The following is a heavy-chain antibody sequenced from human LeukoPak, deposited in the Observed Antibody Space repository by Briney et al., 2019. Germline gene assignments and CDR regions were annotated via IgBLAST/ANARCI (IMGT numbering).Heavy chain of an antibody. CDR1: GFTFSSYS. CDR3: ARALFHSSSSYQSYYYYMDV. J-gene: IGHJ6*03. Sequence: GGSLRLSCAASGFTFSSYSMNWVRQAPGKGLEWVSYISSSSTIYYADSVKGRFTISRDNAKNSLYLQMNSLRAEDTAVYYCARALFHSSSSYQSYYYYMDVWGKGTTVTVSS. D-gene: IGHD6-6*01. V-gene: IGHV3-48*04. CDR2: ISSSSTI.